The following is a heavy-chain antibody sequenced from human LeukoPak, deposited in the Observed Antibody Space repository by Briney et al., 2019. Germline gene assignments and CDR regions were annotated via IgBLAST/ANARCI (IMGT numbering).Heavy chain of an antibody. V-gene: IGHV1-2*02. CDR3: ARDAGYSSGWYSFWAGAFDI. D-gene: IGHD6-19*01. CDR2: INPNSGGT. J-gene: IGHJ3*02. Sequence: GASVKVSCKASGYTFTGYYMHWVRQAPGQGLEWMGWINPNSGGTNYAQKFQGRVTMTRDTSISTAYMELSRLRSDDTAVYYCARDAGYSSGWYSFWAGAFDIWGQGTMVTVSS. CDR1: GYTFTGYY.